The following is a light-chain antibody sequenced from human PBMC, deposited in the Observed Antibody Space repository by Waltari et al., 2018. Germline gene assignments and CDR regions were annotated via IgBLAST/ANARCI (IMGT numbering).Light chain of an antibody. V-gene: IGKV3-20*01. J-gene: IGKJ4*01. CDR2: GAS. CDR1: QSVGDND. Sequence: EIVLTQSPGTLSLSPGESAILSCRASQSVGDNDLAWYQQKPGQAPRLLIAGASFGAAGIPGRFSGSGAGTDFSLTIYGVWPEDFAVYFCQQYTTSPPTFGGGTKVGIK. CDR3: QQYTTSPPT.